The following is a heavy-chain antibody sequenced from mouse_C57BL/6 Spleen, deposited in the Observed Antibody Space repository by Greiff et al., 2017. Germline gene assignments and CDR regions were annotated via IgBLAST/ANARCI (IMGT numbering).Heavy chain of an antibody. CDR1: GFNIKDYY. CDR3: ARGGKESKGDYYDC. CDR2: IDPENGET. J-gene: IGHJ2*01. V-gene: IGHV14-2*01. D-gene: IGHD1-3*01. Sequence: EVQLVESGAELVKPGASVKLSCTASGFNIKDYYMHWVKQRTEQGLAWIGRIDPENGETKYAPNFQGKATITAATSSNTAYLQLSSLTSEDTAVYYCARGGKESKGDYYDCWGQGTTLTVSS.